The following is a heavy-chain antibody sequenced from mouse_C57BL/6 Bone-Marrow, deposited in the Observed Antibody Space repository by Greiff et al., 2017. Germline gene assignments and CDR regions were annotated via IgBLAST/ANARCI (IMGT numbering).Heavy chain of an antibody. CDR1: GFTFSSYG. V-gene: IGHV5-6*02. D-gene: IGHD2-2*01. CDR2: ISSGGSYT. CDR3: ARHGYYDAMDY. J-gene: IGHJ4*01. Sequence: DVKLVESGGDLAKPGGSLKLSCAASGFTFSSYGMSWVRQTPDKRLEWVATISSGGSYTYYPDSVKGRFTISRDNAKNTLYLQMSSLKSEDTAMYYCARHGYYDAMDYWGQGTSVTVSS.